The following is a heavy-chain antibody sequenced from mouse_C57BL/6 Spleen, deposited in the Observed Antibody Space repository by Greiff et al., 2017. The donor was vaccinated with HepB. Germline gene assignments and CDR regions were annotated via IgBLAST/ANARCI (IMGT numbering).Heavy chain of an antibody. CDR2: INYDGSST. J-gene: IGHJ2*01. Sequence: EVHLVESEGGLVQPGSSMKLSCTASGFTFSDYYMAWVRQVPEKGLEWVANINYDGSSTYYLDSLKSRFIISRDNAKNILYLQMSSLKSEDTATYYCERGGRGAYFDYWGQGTTLTVSS. V-gene: IGHV5-16*01. CDR1: GFTFSDYY. CDR3: ERGGRGAYFDY.